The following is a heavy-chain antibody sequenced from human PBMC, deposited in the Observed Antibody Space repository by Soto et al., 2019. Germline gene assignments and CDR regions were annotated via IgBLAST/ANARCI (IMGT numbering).Heavy chain of an antibody. CDR3: AKDLTTVTTTFGEGLRKTGYGMDV. D-gene: IGHD4-4*01. CDR2: ISYDGSNK. CDR1: GFTFSSYG. Sequence: GGSLRLSCSASGFTFSSYGMHWVRQAPGKGLEWVAVISYDGSNKYYADSVKGRFTISRDNSKNTLYLQMNSLRAEDTAVYYCAKDLTTVTTTFGEGLRKTGYGMDVWGQGTTVTVSS. V-gene: IGHV3-30*18. J-gene: IGHJ6*02.